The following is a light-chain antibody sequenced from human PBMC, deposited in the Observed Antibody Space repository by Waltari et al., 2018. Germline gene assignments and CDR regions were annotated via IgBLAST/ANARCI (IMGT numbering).Light chain of an antibody. Sequence: QSVLTQPPSASGTPGQRVTISCSGSSSNIGSDTVNWFQHLPGTAPKLLIYTDNQRASGGPDRFSGSKSGTSASLAISGLQSEDEADYYCATWDDTLHGCWVFGGGTKLTVL. CDR3: ATWDDTLHGCWV. CDR2: TDN. CDR1: SSNIGSDT. V-gene: IGLV1-44*01. J-gene: IGLJ3*02.